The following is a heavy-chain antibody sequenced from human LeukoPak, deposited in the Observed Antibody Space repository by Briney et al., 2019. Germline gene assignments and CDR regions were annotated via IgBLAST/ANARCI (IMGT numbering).Heavy chain of an antibody. J-gene: IGHJ4*02. Sequence: GGSLRLSCRASGFAFSDYTMNWVRQAPGRGLEWISYISRSSGTIYYADSVKGRFTISRDNAKNSLYLQMSSLRAEDTAVYYCAREGGYSGSYYPYWGQGTLVTVSS. V-gene: IGHV3-48*01. CDR2: ISRSSGTI. D-gene: IGHD1-26*01. CDR1: GFAFSDYT. CDR3: AREGGYSGSYYPY.